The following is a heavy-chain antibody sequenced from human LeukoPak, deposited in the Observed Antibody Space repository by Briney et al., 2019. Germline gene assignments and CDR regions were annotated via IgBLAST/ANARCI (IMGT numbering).Heavy chain of an antibody. CDR1: GFTIHNYG. CDR3: ATTDYCSSTNCRDY. V-gene: IGHV3-15*01. CDR2: IKSKTDGGTT. D-gene: IGHD2-2*01. Sequence: GRSLRLSCAASGFTIHNYGMHWVRRAPGKGLEWVGRIKSKTDGGTTDYAAPVKGRFTISRDDSKNTVSLQMNSLKTEDTAVYYCATTDYCSSTNCRDYWGQGALVTVSS. J-gene: IGHJ4*02.